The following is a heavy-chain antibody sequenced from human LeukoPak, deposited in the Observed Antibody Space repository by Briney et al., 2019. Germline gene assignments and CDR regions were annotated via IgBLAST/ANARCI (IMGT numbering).Heavy chain of an antibody. CDR2: ISGSGGST. CDR1: GFTFSTYA. Sequence: PGGSLRLSCAASGFTFSTYAMSWVRQAPGKGLEWVSGISGSGGSTYYADSVKGRFTISRDNSNNTLFLHLNSLRGEDTAVYYCTRSSGWYGLSWGQGTLVTVSS. D-gene: IGHD6-19*01. CDR3: TRSSGWYGLS. J-gene: IGHJ1*01. V-gene: IGHV3-23*01.